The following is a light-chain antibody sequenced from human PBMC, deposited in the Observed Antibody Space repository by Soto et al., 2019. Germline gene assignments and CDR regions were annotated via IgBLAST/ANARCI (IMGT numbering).Light chain of an antibody. CDR3: SSYTGATTLVV. V-gene: IGLV2-14*01. CDR1: SSDVGRYNY. J-gene: IGLJ3*02. CDR2: EVN. Sequence: QSALTQPASVSGSPGQSITISCTGISSDVGRYNYVAWYQQHPGKAPKLLIYEVNYWPSGVSNRFSGSKSGNTASLTISGLQTEDEADYYCSSYTGATTLVVFGGGTKLTVL.